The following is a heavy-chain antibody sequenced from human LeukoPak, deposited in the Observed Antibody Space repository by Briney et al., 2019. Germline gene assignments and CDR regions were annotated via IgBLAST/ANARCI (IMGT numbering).Heavy chain of an antibody. V-gene: IGHV3-53*01. Sequence: PGGSLRLSCAASGFTVSTNYMSWVRQAPGKGLEWVSTIYSGGDTYYSDSVKGRFTISRDNSKNTLYLQMNSLRAEDTAVYYCAREKNSGGAFDIWGQGTMVTVSS. CDR1: GFTVSTNY. D-gene: IGHD4-23*01. J-gene: IGHJ3*02. CDR2: IYSGGDT. CDR3: AREKNSGGAFDI.